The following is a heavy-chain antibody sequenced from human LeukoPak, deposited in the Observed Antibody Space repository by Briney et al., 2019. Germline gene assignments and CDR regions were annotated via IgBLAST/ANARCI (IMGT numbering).Heavy chain of an antibody. CDR1: GGSFSGYY. D-gene: IGHD3-10*01. CDR2: INHSGST. J-gene: IGHJ3*02. Sequence: SETLSLTCAVYGGSFSGYYWSWSRQPPGKGLEWIGEINHSGSTNYNPSLKSRVTISVDTSKNQFSLKLSSVTAADTAVYYCARGLLVRGYAFDIWGQGTMVTVSS. CDR3: ARGLLVRGYAFDI. V-gene: IGHV4-34*01.